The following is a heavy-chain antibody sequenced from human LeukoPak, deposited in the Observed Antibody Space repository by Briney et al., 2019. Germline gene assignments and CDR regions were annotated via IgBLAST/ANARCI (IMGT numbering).Heavy chain of an antibody. Sequence: SETLSLTCTVSGGSISSSYYYWGWIRQPSGKWLEWIDSIYSSGSTCYIPSLKSQLTIPIVTSKNQFALKLPAGASPYTAMYYYARHCVLWRQGTLVTVSS. CDR2: IYSSGST. V-gene: IGHV4-39*01. CDR1: GGSISSSYYY. CDR3: ARHCVL. J-gene: IGHJ4*02.